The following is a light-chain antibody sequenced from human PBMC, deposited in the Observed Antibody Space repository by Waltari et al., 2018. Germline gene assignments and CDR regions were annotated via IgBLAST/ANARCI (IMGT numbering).Light chain of an antibody. Sequence: EMVLTQSPGPLSLSPGETATLSCRASQFVSGDYFAWYQQKPGQAPRLLIYATSNRATGIPDRFSGSGSGTEITLTISRLEPEDFAVYYCQQYDSPPMYTFGQGTKLEI. CDR2: ATS. V-gene: IGKV3-20*01. CDR3: QQYDSPPMYT. CDR1: QFVSGDY. J-gene: IGKJ2*01.